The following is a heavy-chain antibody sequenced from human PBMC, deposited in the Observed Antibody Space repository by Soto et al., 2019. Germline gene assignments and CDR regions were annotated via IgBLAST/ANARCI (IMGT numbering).Heavy chain of an antibody. J-gene: IGHJ4*02. CDR2: INPNSGDT. V-gene: IGHV1-2*02. CDR3: ARVSGAVGASTTYDF. CDR1: GYTFTAHY. Sequence: ASVKVSCKASGYTFTAHYIHWVRQAPGQGFEWMGRINPNSGDTSYAQRLQGRVTMTRDTSINTVFMELSSLRSDDTALYYCARVSGAVGASTTYDFWAQGTLVTVSS. D-gene: IGHD1-26*01.